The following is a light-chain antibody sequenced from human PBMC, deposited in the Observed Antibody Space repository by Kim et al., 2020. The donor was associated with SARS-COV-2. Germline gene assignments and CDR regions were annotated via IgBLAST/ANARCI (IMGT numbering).Light chain of an antibody. Sequence: GQRVTIPCSARSSNGERHVVNWFRQLPGTAPHVFIYNDNQRPSGVPARFSGARSGTSASLAISALQSGDEADYYCATWDVTLNGWVFGGGTQLTVL. CDR3: ATWDVTLNGWV. CDR1: SSNGERHV. CDR2: NDN. J-gene: IGLJ3*02. V-gene: IGLV1-44*01.